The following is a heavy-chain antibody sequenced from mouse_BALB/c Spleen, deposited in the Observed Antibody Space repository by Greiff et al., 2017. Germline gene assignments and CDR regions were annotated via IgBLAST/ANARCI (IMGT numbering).Heavy chain of an antibody. CDR3: TRGGGWLLYFAMDD. CDR1: GYTFTSYY. D-gene: IGHD2-3*01. CDR2: INPSNGGT. V-gene: IGHV1S81*02. Sequence: LQESGVELVKPGASVKLSCKASGYTFTSYYMYWVKQRPGQGLEWIGEINPSNGGTNFNEKFKSKATLTVDKSSSTAYMQLSSLTSEDSAVYYCTRGGGWLLYFAMDDWGQGTSVTVSS. J-gene: IGHJ4*01.